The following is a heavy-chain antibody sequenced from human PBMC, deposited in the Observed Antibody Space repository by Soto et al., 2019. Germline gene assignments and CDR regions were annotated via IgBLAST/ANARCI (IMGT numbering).Heavy chain of an antibody. D-gene: IGHD2-2*01. V-gene: IGHV4-4*02. Sequence: QVQLQESGPGLVKPSGTLSLTCAVSGGSISSSNWWSWVRQPPGKGLEWIGEIYHSGSTNYNPSIKSRVTISVDKSKNQFSLKLSSVTAADTAVYYCARVRGRYCSSTSCPTGWFDPWGQGTLVTVSS. CDR3: ARVRGRYCSSTSCPTGWFDP. CDR2: IYHSGST. CDR1: GGSISSSNW. J-gene: IGHJ5*02.